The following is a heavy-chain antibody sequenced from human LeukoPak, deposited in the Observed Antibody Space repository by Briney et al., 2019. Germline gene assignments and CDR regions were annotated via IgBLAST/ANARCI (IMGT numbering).Heavy chain of an antibody. J-gene: IGHJ5*02. CDR1: GFTFRTYW. V-gene: IGHV3-74*01. CDR2: INGDGSST. D-gene: IGHD2-2*01. Sequence: PGGSLRLSCAASGFTFRTYWMHWVRQAPGKGLVWVSRINGDGSSTTYADSVKGRFTISRDNAKKTLYLQMNSLRAEDTAVYYCARDQGYQLFDPWGQGTLVTVSS. CDR3: ARDQGYQLFDP.